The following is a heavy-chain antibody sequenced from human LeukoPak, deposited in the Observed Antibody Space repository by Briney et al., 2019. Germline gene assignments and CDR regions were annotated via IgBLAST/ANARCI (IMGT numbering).Heavy chain of an antibody. V-gene: IGHV3-30*18. CDR3: AKTEGRYLKYYYMDV. D-gene: IGHD1-26*01. Sequence: PGGSLRLSCAASGFTFSSYGMHWVRQAPGKGLEWVAVISYDGSNKYYADSVKGRFTISRDNSKNTLYLQMNSLRAEDTAVYYCAKTEGRYLKYYYMDVWGKGTTVTVSS. CDR2: ISYDGSNK. CDR1: GFTFSSYG. J-gene: IGHJ6*03.